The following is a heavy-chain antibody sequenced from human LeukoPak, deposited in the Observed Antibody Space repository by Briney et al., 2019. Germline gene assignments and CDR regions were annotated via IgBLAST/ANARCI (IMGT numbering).Heavy chain of an antibody. CDR1: GYTFTSYY. J-gene: IGHJ6*02. Sequence: GASVKVSCKASGYTFTSYYMHWVRQAPGQGLEWMGIINPSGGSTSYAQKFQGRVTMTRDTSTSTAYMELSSLRSEDTAVYYCARGTGTGTTTFHYYYYGMDVWGQGTTVTVSS. CDR2: INPSGGST. V-gene: IGHV1-46*01. D-gene: IGHD1-7*01. CDR3: ARGTGTGTTTFHYYYYGMDV.